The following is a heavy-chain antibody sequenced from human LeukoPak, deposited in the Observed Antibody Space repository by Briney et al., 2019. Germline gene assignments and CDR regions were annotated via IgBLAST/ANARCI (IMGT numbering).Heavy chain of an antibody. V-gene: IGHV1-69*13. D-gene: IGHD2-2*01. CDR3: ARGRGYCSSTSCPYYFDY. CDR1: GGTFISYA. Sequence: SVKVSCKASGGTFISYAISWVRQAPGQGLEWMGGIIPIFGTANYAQKFQGRVTITADESTSTAYMELSSLRSEDTAVYYCARGRGYCSSTSCPYYFDYWGQGTLVTVSS. CDR2: IIPIFGTA. J-gene: IGHJ4*02.